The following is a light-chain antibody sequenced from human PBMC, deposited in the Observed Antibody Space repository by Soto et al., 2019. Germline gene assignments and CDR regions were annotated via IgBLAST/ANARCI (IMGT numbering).Light chain of an antibody. CDR3: KQYGSSLLT. J-gene: IGKJ5*01. CDR1: QSVSSSY. V-gene: IGKV3-20*01. Sequence: EIVLSQSPGTLSLSPGERATLSCRASQSVSSSYLAWYQQKPGQAPRLLIYGAYSRATGIQDRFSGSGSGTDFTLTIRRLEPEDFAVYYCKQYGSSLLTFGQGTRLEN. CDR2: GAY.